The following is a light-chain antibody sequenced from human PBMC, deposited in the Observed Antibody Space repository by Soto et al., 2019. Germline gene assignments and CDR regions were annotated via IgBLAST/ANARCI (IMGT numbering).Light chain of an antibody. J-gene: IGLJ1*01. CDR1: SSNIGAGYD. V-gene: IGLV1-40*01. Sequence: QSVLTQPPSVSGAPGQRITISCTGSSSNIGAGYDVHWYRQLPGTAPTLLIYGDNNRPSGVPDRFSASKSGTSASLAITGLQAEDEADYSCQSYDNTLSRLFGTGTKVTVL. CDR3: QSYDNTLSRL. CDR2: GDN.